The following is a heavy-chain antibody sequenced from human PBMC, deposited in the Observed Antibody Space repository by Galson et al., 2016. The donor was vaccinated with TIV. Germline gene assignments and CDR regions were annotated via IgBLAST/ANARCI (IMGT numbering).Heavy chain of an antibody. Sequence: SLRLSCAASGFIISPYGLHWVRQAPGKGLEWVAVISSDGNNKDYADSVKGRFTISRDNSKNTLYLQMSSLRPEDTAVYYCASETFYYDTRDYAPLGFWGQGTLVTVSS. V-gene: IGHV3-30*03. CDR1: GFIISPYG. CDR3: ASETFYYDTRDYAPLGF. J-gene: IGHJ4*02. D-gene: IGHD3-22*01. CDR2: ISSDGNNK.